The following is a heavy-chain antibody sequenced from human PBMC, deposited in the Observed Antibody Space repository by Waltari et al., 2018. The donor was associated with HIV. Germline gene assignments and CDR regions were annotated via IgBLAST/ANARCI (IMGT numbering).Heavy chain of an antibody. CDR2: IRDDENYK. CDR1: GFSFSNYV. Sequence: QVQLVESGGGVVQPGRSLRLSCAASGFSFSNYVMHWVRQAPGKGLEWVEVIRDDENYKHYEDSVEGRFVISRDSSTVYLEMSSLRPEDTAVYYCAREDAGYSYGYSAFDIWGQGTLVIVSS. D-gene: IGHD5-18*01. CDR3: AREDAGYSYGYSAFDI. V-gene: IGHV3-33*08. J-gene: IGHJ3*02.